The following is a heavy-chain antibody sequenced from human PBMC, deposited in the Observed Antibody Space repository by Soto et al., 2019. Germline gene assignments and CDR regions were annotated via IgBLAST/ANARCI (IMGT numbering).Heavy chain of an antibody. Sequence: GGSLRLSCAASGFTFSSYWMSWVRQAPGKGLEWVANIKQDGSEKYYVDSVKGRFTISRDNAKNSLYLQMNSLRAEDTAVYYCARDVADIVVVPAAPDYWGQGTLVTVSS. CDR2: IKQDGSEK. CDR3: ARDVADIVVVPAAPDY. D-gene: IGHD2-2*01. J-gene: IGHJ4*02. V-gene: IGHV3-7*01. CDR1: GFTFSSYW.